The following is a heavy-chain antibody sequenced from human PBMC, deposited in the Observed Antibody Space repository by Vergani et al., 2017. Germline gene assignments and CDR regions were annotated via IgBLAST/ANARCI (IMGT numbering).Heavy chain of an antibody. D-gene: IGHD5-24*01. CDR1: GGTFSSYA. CDR2: IIPILGIA. V-gene: IGHV1-69*04. J-gene: IGHJ4*02. CDR3: ARDGWEMATAMPFDY. Sequence: QVQLVQSGAEVKKPGSSVKVSCKASGGTFSSYAISWVRQAPGQGLEWMGRIIPILGIANYAQKFQGRVTITADKSTSTAYMELSSLRSEDTAVYYCARDGWEMATAMPFDYWGQGTLVTVSS.